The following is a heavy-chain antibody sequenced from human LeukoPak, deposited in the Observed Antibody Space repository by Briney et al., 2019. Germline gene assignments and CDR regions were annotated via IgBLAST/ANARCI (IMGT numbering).Heavy chain of an antibody. CDR2: INHSGST. CDR3: ATYAYDSSGFSPLFDY. CDR1: GGSFSGYY. J-gene: IGHJ4*02. D-gene: IGHD3-22*01. Sequence: KPSETLSLTCAVYGGSFSGYYWSWIRQPPGKGLEWIGEINHSGSTNYNPSPKSRVTISVDTSKNQFSQKLSSVTAADTAVCYCATYAYDSSGFSPLFDYWGQGALVTVSS. V-gene: IGHV4-34*01.